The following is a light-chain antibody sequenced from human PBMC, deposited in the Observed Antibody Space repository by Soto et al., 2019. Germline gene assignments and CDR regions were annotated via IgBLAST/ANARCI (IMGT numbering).Light chain of an antibody. CDR3: HKYNQAPWT. Sequence: DIQVTQSPPSLSASVGDRVTITCRASRDIDNSLAWYQQMPGKAPKLLIYAASTLQSGVPSRFRGSGSGTSFILTITTLQPEDVATYYCHKYNQAPWTVGQETKVEV. J-gene: IGKJ1*01. V-gene: IGKV1-27*01. CDR1: RDIDNS. CDR2: AAS.